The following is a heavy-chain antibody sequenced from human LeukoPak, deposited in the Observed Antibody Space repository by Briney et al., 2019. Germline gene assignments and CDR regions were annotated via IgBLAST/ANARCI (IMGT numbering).Heavy chain of an antibody. D-gene: IGHD6-13*01. CDR1: GGSISSGDYY. J-gene: IGHJ4*02. Sequence: PSQTLSLTCTVSGGSISSGDYYWSWIRQPPGKGLEWIGEINHSGSTNYNPSLKSRVTISVDTSKNQFSLKLSSVTAADTAVYYCAREKIAAAGPRGYFDYWGQGTLVTVSS. V-gene: IGHV4-30-4*08. CDR3: AREKIAAAGPRGYFDY. CDR2: INHSGST.